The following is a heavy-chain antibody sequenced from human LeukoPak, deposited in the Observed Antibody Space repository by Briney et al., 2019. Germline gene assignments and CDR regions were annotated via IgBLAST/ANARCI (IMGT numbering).Heavy chain of an antibody. J-gene: IGHJ4*02. CDR2: IFSHCET. V-gene: IGHV3-66*01. Sequence: PGGSLRLFCAASGFTVGNNYMNWVRQAPGKGLEWVSLIFSHCETSYADSVKGRFTISRDNSQNTLYPQMNDLKVQHNASTLFGRDPPAVSINTYAWGQGTLVTVSS. D-gene: IGHD5-18*01. CDR1: GFTVGNNY. CDR3: GRDPPAVSINTYA.